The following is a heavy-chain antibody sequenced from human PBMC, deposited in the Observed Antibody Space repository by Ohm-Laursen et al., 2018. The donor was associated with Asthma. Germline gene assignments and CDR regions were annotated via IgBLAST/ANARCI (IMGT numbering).Heavy chain of an antibody. CDR1: GFTFSDYF. CDR3: ARGSLEGLQ. V-gene: IGHV3-74*01. J-gene: IGHJ4*02. Sequence: ETLSLTCVASGFTFSDYFMHWVRQRPGGGLDWVSHIFPDGRQTNYADSVKGRFTISRDDAENTLYLQMNSLRADDSAVYYCARGSLEGLQWGQGTLVTVSS. CDR2: IFPDGRQT. D-gene: IGHD5-24*01.